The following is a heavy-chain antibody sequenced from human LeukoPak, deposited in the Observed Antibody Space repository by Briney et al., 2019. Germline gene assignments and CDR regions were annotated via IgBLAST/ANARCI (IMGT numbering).Heavy chain of an antibody. J-gene: IGHJ5*02. Sequence: ASVKVSCKASGYTFTGYYMHWVRQAPGQGLEWMGWINPNSGGTNYAQKFQGRVTMTRDTSISTAYMELSRLRSDDTAVYYCARDRVRAPGIAVAGTGRGFDPWGQGTLVTVSS. V-gene: IGHV1-2*02. CDR1: GYTFTGYY. D-gene: IGHD6-19*01. CDR2: INPNSGGT. CDR3: ARDRVRAPGIAVAGTGRGFDP.